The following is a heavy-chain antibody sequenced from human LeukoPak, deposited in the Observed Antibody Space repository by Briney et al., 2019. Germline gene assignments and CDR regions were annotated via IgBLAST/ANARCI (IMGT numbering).Heavy chain of an antibody. V-gene: IGHV3-66*02. D-gene: IGHD3-3*01. Sequence: PGGSLRLSCAASGFTVSSNYMSWVRQAPGKGLEWVSVIYSGGSTYYADSVKGRFTISRDNSKNTLYLQMNSLRAEDTAVYYCARGNPYDFWSGYLYYFDYWGQGTLVTVSS. CDR3: ARGNPYDFWSGYLYYFDY. J-gene: IGHJ4*02. CDR1: GFTVSSNY. CDR2: IYSGGST.